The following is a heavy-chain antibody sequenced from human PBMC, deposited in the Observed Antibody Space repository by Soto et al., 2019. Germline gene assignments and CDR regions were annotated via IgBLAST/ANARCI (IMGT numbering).Heavy chain of an antibody. CDR3: AKGGYCSSTSCLIYYYYYYMDV. Sequence: EVQLLESGGGLVQPGGSLRLSCAASGFTFSSYAMSWVRQAPGKGLEWVSAISGSGGSTYYADSVKGRFTISRDNSKNTLYLQMNSRRAADTAVYYCAKGGYCSSTSCLIYYYYYYMDVWGKGTTVTVSS. CDR2: ISGSGGST. V-gene: IGHV3-23*01. D-gene: IGHD2-2*01. CDR1: GFTFSSYA. J-gene: IGHJ6*03.